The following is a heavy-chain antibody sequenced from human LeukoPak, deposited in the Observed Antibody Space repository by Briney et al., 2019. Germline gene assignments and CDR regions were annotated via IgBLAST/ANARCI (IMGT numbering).Heavy chain of an antibody. Sequence: ASVKVSCKASGYTFTGYYMHWVRQAPGQGLEWMGWINPNSGGTNYAQKFQGRVTITTDESTSTAYMELSSLRSEDTAVYYCARVPTTYYYDSSGYYNHYWGQGTLVTVSS. V-gene: IGHV1-2*02. CDR3: ARVPTTYYYDSSGYYNHY. CDR1: GYTFTGYY. J-gene: IGHJ4*02. D-gene: IGHD3-22*01. CDR2: INPNSGGT.